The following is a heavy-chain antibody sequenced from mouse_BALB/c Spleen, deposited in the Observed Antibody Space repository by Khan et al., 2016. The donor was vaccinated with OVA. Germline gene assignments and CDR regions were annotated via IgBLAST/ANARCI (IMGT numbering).Heavy chain of an antibody. J-gene: IGHJ2*01. CDR1: GYSITSDYA. D-gene: IGHD1-1*01. V-gene: IGHV3-2*02. CDR3: ARSVTITTVVATDFDY. CDR2: ISYSGRT. Sequence: EVQLQESGPGLVKPSQSLSHTCTVTGYSITSDYAWNWIRQFPGNKLEWMGYISYSGRTSYNPSLNSRISITRDTSKNQFFLQLNSVTTEDTATYYCARSVTITTVVATDFDYWGQGTTLTVSS.